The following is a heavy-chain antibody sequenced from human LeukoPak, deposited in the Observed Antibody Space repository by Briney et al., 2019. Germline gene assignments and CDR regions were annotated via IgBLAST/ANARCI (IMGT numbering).Heavy chain of an antibody. D-gene: IGHD2-2*01. CDR1: GYTFTGYY. Sequence: ASVKVSCKASGYTFTGYYMHWVRQAPGQGLEWMGWINPNSGGTNYAQKFQGRVTMTRDTSISTAYMELSRLRSDDTAVYYCAKAQPYCSSTSCYVGLVGYWGQGTLVTVSS. V-gene: IGHV1-2*02. CDR3: AKAQPYCSSTSCYVGLVGY. CDR2: INPNSGGT. J-gene: IGHJ4*02.